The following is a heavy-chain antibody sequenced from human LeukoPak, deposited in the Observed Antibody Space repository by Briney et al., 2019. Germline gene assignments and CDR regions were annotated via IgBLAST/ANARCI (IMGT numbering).Heavy chain of an antibody. CDR3: ARDLLWLSGNFDY. CDR2: IKQDGSEK. Sequence: GGSLRLSCAASGFTFSSYWMHWVRQAPGKGLEWVANIKQDGSEKYYVDSVKGRFTISRDNAKNSLYLQMNSLRAEDTAVYYCARDLLWLSGNFDYWGQGTLVTVSS. V-gene: IGHV3-7*01. CDR1: GFTFSSYW. D-gene: IGHD5-18*01. J-gene: IGHJ4*02.